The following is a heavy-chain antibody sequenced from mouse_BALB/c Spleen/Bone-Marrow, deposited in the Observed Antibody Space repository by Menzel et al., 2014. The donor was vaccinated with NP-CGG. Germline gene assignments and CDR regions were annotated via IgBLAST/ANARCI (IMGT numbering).Heavy chain of an antibody. CDR3: GGQDGYYGGFAY. J-gene: IGHJ3*01. D-gene: IGHD2-3*01. Sequence: VQLKQPGPELVKPGASVKISCKASGYSFTGYFMNWVKQSHGKSLEWIGRINPYNGDTFYNQKFKGKATLTVDKSSSTAHMELLSLTSEDSAVYYCGGQDGYYGGFAYWGQGTLVTVSA. V-gene: IGHV1-37*01. CDR2: INPYNGDT. CDR1: GYSFTGYF.